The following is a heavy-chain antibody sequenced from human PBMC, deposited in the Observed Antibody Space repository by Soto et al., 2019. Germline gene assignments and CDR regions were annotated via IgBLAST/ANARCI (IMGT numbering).Heavy chain of an antibody. V-gene: IGHV4-31*01. CDR3: ARVNCISTSCYEDPFDP. J-gene: IGHJ5*02. CDR2: IYYSGST. D-gene: IGHD2-2*01. CDR1: GGSISSGGYY. Sequence: QVQLQESGPGLVKPSQTLSLTCTVSGGSISSGGYYWSWIRQHPVKGLEWIGYIYYSGSTYYNPSLKSLVTISVDTSKNQFSLKLSSVTAADTAVYYCARVNCISTSCYEDPFDPWGQGTLVTVSS.